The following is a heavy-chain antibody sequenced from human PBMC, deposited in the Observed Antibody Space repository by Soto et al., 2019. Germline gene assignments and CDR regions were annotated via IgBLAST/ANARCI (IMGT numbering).Heavy chain of an antibody. D-gene: IGHD3-9*01. CDR3: ATGSPLSPPVFYLPYS. Sequence: QVQLVQSGAEVKKPGASVKVSCKVSGYTLTELSMHWVRQAPGKGLEWMGGFDPEDGETIYAQKFQGRVTMTEDTSTHTGYMERSSLRSEDTAVYYCATGSPLSPPVFYLPYSWGQGTLVTVSS. V-gene: IGHV1-24*01. CDR1: GYTLTELS. CDR2: FDPEDGET. J-gene: IGHJ4*02.